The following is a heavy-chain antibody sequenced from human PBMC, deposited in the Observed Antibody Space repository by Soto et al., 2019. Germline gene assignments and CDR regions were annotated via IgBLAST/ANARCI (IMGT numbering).Heavy chain of an antibody. Sequence: SETLSLTCTVSGGSIIDYYWGWIRQSPGKGLEWIGYIYYTGTTKYNPSLKSRVTISVDSSKNQFSLKLDSVTAADTAVYYCARLGGYYQAFDSWGQGTLVTVSS. V-gene: IGHV4-59*08. J-gene: IGHJ4*02. CDR3: ARLGGYYQAFDS. CDR1: GGSIIDYY. CDR2: IYYTGTT. D-gene: IGHD3-22*01.